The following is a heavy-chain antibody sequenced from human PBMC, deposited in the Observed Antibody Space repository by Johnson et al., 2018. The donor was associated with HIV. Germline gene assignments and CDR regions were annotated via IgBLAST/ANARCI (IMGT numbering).Heavy chain of an antibody. D-gene: IGHD3-22*01. J-gene: IGHJ3*02. CDR2: IKQDGSEM. CDR1: GFTFSSYW. Sequence: VQLVESGGGLVQPGESLRLSCAASGFTFSSYWMSWVRQAPGKGLEWVANIKQDGSEMYYVDSVKGLFTISRDNAKNSLYLQMNSLRAEDTAVYYCARGDYYDSSGFFIDAFDIWGQGTVVTVSS. CDR3: ARGDYYDSSGFFIDAFDI. V-gene: IGHV3-7*01.